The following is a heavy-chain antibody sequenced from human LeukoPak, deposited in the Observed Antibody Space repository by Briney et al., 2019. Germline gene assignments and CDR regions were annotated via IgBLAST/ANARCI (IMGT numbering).Heavy chain of an antibody. CDR3: ARDLRVGGYYWDFDY. Sequence: SETLSLTCTVSGGSISSSSYYWGWIRQPPGKGLEWIGSIYYSGSTYYNPSLKSRVTISVDTSKNQFSLKLSSVTAADTAVYYCARDLRVGGYYWDFDYWGQGTLVTVSS. D-gene: IGHD3-22*01. CDR1: GGSISSSSYY. V-gene: IGHV4-39*07. J-gene: IGHJ4*02. CDR2: IYYSGST.